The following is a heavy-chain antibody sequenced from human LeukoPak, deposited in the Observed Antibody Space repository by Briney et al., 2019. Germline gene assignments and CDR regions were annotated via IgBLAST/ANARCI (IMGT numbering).Heavy chain of an antibody. Sequence: PGGSLRLSCAASGFTFSSYGMHWVRQAPGKGVECVALIWSDGSNKYYADDATGRFTISRDNSKNTLYLQTYSLRPEETAVDYCARVDPKCLVIDYWGQGTLGTVSS. V-gene: IGHV3-33*01. CDR2: IWSDGSNK. D-gene: IGHD6-19*01. CDR3: ARVDPKCLVIDY. CDR1: GFTFSSYG. J-gene: IGHJ4*03.